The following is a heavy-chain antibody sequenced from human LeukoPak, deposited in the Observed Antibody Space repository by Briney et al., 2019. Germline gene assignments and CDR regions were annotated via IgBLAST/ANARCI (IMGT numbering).Heavy chain of an antibody. Sequence: GGSLRLSCAASGFTFDDYGMSWVRQAPGKGLEWVSGINWNGGSTGYADSVEGRFTISRDNAKNSLYLQMNSLRAEDTAVYYCARGGNSYYYYYMDVWGKGTTVTISS. D-gene: IGHD5-12*01. CDR1: GFTFDDYG. V-gene: IGHV3-20*04. J-gene: IGHJ6*03. CDR2: INWNGGST. CDR3: ARGGNSYYYYYMDV.